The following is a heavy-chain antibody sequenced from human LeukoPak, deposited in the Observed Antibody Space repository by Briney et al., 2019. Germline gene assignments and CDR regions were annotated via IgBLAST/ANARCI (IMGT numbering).Heavy chain of an antibody. Sequence: PSETLSLTCTVSGGSISSSSYYWGWIRQPPGKGLEWIGSIYYSGSTYYNPSLKSRVTISVDTSKNQFSLKLSSVTAADTAVYYCARGGFEGDGYNDIDYWGQGTLVTVSS. CDR3: ARGGFEGDGYNDIDY. J-gene: IGHJ4*02. CDR1: GGSISSSSYY. V-gene: IGHV4-39*07. CDR2: IYYSGST. D-gene: IGHD5-24*01.